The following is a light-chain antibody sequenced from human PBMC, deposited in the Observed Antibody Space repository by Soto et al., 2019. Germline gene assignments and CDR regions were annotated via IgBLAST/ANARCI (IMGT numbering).Light chain of an antibody. Sequence: ALPQPPSASWSPGQSVTIACTVTTSDIGAYNYVSWYQQRPGKAPKLIIYEVTRRPSGVPDRIFGSKSYTTASLTVSGLQAEDEADYYCSSFAGTNSFVFGTGTKVTVL. CDR1: TSDIGAYNY. CDR2: EVT. CDR3: SSFAGTNSFV. J-gene: IGLJ1*01. V-gene: IGLV2-8*01.